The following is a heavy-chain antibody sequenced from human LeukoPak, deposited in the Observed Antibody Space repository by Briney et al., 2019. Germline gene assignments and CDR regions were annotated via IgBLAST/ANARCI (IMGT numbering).Heavy chain of an antibody. CDR3: ALRSGYDYDY. CDR1: GFSFTNYC. J-gene: IGHJ4*02. CDR2: ICPGDSDT. Sequence: PGESLQSSSKASGFSFTNYCIGWVREMPGKGLEWMGIICPGDSDTRNSPSFQGQVTISADKSISTAYLQWSSLKASDTAMYYCALRSGYDYDYWGPGIAVTVSS. V-gene: IGHV5-51*01. D-gene: IGHD5-12*01.